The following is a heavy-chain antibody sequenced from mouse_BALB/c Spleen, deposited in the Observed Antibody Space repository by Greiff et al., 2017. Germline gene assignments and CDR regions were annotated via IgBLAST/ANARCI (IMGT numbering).Heavy chain of an antibody. J-gene: IGHJ3*01. Sequence: VKLQESGAELVRPGASVTLSCKASGYTFTDYEMHWVKQTPVHGLEWIGAIDPETGGTAYNQKFKGKATLTADKSSSTAYMELRSLTSEDSAVYYCTRSRALLRLLFAYWGQGTLVTVSA. CDR1: GYTFTDYE. D-gene: IGHD1-2*01. CDR3: TRSRALLRLLFAY. V-gene: IGHV1-15*01. CDR2: IDPETGGT.